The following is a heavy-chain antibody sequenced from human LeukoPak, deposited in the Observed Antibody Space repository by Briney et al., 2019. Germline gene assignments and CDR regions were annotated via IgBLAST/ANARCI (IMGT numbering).Heavy chain of an antibody. Sequence: ASVKVSCKASGYTFTGYYMHWVRQAPGQGLEWMGWINPNSGGTNYAQKFQGRVTMTRDTSISTAYMELSRLRSDDTAVYYCAKIGVGATRYWLSDYWGQGTLVTVSS. D-gene: IGHD1-26*01. V-gene: IGHV1-2*02. CDR2: INPNSGGT. CDR1: GYTFTGYY. CDR3: AKIGVGATRYWLSDY. J-gene: IGHJ4*02.